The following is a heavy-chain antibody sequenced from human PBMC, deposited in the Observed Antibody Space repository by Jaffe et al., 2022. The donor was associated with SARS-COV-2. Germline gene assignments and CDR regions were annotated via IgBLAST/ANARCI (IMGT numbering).Heavy chain of an antibody. CDR3: AKACSGGGDCFYVDF. V-gene: IGHV3-30*18. CDR2: ISSDGNNK. D-gene: IGHD2-21*02. J-gene: IGHJ4*02. Sequence: QVQVVESGGGVVQPGGSLRLSCAASGFTFSTFGMHWVRQAPGKGLEWLTLISSDGNNKWYADSAKGRFTTSRDNFKNTLYLQMDSVRPEDTGVYYCAKACSGGGDCFYVDFWGQGTLVTVSS. CDR1: GFTFSTFG.